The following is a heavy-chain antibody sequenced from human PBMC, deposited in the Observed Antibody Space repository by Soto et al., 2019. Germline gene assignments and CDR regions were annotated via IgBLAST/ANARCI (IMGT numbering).Heavy chain of an antibody. V-gene: IGHV3-30-3*01. CDR2: ISYDGSNK. CDR1: GFTFSGYA. CDR3: ARDPWTVAGYFDY. J-gene: IGHJ4*02. Sequence: QVQLVESGGGVVQPGRSLRLSCAASGFTFSGYAMHWVRQAPGKGLEWVAVISYDGSNKYYADSVKGRFTISRDNSKNTLYLQMNSLRAEDTAVYYCARDPWTVAGYFDYWGQGTLVTVSS. D-gene: IGHD6-19*01.